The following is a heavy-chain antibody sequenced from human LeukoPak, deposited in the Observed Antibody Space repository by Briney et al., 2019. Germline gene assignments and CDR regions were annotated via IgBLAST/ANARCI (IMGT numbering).Heavy chain of an antibody. D-gene: IGHD1-26*01. CDR1: GFTFSSYA. V-gene: IGHV3-30-3*01. CDR2: ISYDGSNK. CDR3: ARDLGGSYFFTLQH. Sequence: PGGSLRLSCAASGFTFSSYAMHWVRQAPGKGLEWVAVISYDGSNKYYADSVKGRFTISRDNSKNTLYLQMNSLRAEDTAVYYCARDLGGSYFFTLQHWGQGTLVTVSS. J-gene: IGHJ1*01.